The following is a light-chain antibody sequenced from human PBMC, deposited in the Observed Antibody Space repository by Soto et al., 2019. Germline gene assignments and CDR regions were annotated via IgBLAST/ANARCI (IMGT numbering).Light chain of an antibody. J-gene: IGKJ1*01. CDR2: DAS. CDR3: QQYDDFWS. Sequence: DIQMTQSPSTLSASIGDRVTITCRASRGISRSLAWYQQKPGRGPRLLIYDASTLQSGIPSRFSGGGSGAEFTLTITSLQSGDSAIYFCQQYDDFWSFGPGTRVEVK. CDR1: RGISRS. V-gene: IGKV1-5*01.